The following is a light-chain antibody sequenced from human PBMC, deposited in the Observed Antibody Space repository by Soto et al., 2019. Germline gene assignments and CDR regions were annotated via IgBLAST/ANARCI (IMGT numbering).Light chain of an antibody. J-gene: IGLJ2*01. Sequence: QSALTQPASVSGSPGQSITISCTGTSSDVGRYNYVSWYQHHPGKAPKLMIFDVSNRPSGVSNRFSGSKSGNTASLTISGLQAEDEADYYCSSYTGSRAPLVFGGGTKLTVL. V-gene: IGLV2-14*03. CDR2: DVS. CDR3: SSYTGSRAPLV. CDR1: SSDVGRYNY.